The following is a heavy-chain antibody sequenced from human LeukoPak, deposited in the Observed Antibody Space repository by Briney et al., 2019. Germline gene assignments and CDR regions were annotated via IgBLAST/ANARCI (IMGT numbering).Heavy chain of an antibody. D-gene: IGHD4-11*01. CDR1: GVSLSTSGVC. CDR3: ARISSNSVYYYGMDV. Sequence: PSPALVKPTQTLTPTCTFSGVSLSTSGVCVSWILEPPGKALERIAIIDWDDDKYYSTSLKTMLTISNDTSKNQVVLTMTNMDPVDTATYYCARISSNSVYYYGMDVWGKGTTVTVSS. J-gene: IGHJ6*04. CDR2: IDWDDDK. V-gene: IGHV2-70*01.